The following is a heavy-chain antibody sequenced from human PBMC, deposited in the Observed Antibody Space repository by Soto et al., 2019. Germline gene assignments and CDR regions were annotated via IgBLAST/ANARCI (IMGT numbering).Heavy chain of an antibody. Sequence: QVQLQESGPGLVKPSQTLSLTCTVSGGSISSGGYYWSWIRQHPGKGLEWIGYIYYSGSTFYNPSLKSRVTISVDTSKNQFSLKLSSVTAADTAVYYCARENYGSGSYVDYWGQGTLVTVSS. CDR2: IYYSGST. V-gene: IGHV4-31*03. CDR3: ARENYGSGSYVDY. J-gene: IGHJ4*02. D-gene: IGHD3-10*01. CDR1: GGSISSGGYY.